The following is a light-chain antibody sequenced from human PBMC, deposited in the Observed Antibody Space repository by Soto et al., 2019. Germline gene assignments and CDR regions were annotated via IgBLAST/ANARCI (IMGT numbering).Light chain of an antibody. CDR1: QSVSSSY. Sequence: EIVLTQSPGTLSLSPGERATLSCRASQSVSSSYLAWYQQTPGQAPRLLVYDTSYRATGVPDRFSGSGSGTDFTLTISRLEPEYSAVYYCQQYDRSPWTFGQGTKVELK. CDR3: QQYDRSPWT. CDR2: DTS. J-gene: IGKJ1*01. V-gene: IGKV3-20*01.